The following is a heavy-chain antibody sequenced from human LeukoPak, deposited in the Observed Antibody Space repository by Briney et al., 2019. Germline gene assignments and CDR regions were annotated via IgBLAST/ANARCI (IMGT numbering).Heavy chain of an antibody. V-gene: IGHV3-48*01. D-gene: IGHD2-15*01. CDR3: ARDPLGYCSGGSCPY. CDR1: GFTFSSYS. J-gene: IGHJ4*02. Sequence: PGGSLRLSCAASGFTFSSYSMNWVRQAPGKGLEWVSYISSSSSTIYYADSVKGRFTISRDNAKNSLYLQMNSLRAEDTAVYYCARDPLGYCSGGSCPYWGQGTLVTVSS. CDR2: ISSSSSTI.